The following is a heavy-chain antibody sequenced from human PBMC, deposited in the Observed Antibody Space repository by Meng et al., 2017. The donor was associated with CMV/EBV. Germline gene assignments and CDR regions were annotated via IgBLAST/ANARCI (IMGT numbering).Heavy chain of an antibody. Sequence: QGQLVQAVAEVKKPGASVKVSCKASGYTFTGYYMHWVRQAPGQGLEWMGWINPNSGGTNYAQKFQGRVTMTRDTSISTAYMELSRLRSDDTAVYYCARTPSYSGSQRPFDYWGQGTLVTVSS. D-gene: IGHD1-26*01. J-gene: IGHJ4*02. V-gene: IGHV1-2*02. CDR3: ARTPSYSGSQRPFDY. CDR1: GYTFTGYY. CDR2: INPNSGGT.